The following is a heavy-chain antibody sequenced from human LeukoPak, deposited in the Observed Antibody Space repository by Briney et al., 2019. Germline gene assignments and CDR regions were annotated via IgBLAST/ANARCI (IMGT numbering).Heavy chain of an antibody. D-gene: IGHD6-19*01. CDR3: ARVRGGWYDDY. CDR2: INSDGSST. Sequence: GGSLRLSCAASGFTFSSYWMHWVRQVPGKGLVWVSRINSDGSSTSYADSVRGRFTISRDNAKNTLYLQMNSLRAEDTAVYYCARVRGGWYDDYWGQGTLVTVSS. J-gene: IGHJ4*02. V-gene: IGHV3-74*01. CDR1: GFTFSSYW.